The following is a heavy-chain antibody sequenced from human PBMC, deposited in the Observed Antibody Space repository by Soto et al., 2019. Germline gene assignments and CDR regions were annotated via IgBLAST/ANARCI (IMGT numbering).Heavy chain of an antibody. D-gene: IGHD5-18*01. J-gene: IGHJ6*02. CDR3: ARRIDVDTAVVTDYYGMDV. Sequence: SVKVSCKASGGTFSSYAISWVRQAPGQGLEWMGGIIPIFGTANYAQKFQGRVTITADESTSTAYMELSSLRSEDTAVYYCARRIDVDTAVVTDYYGMDVWGQGTTVTVSS. V-gene: IGHV1-69*13. CDR1: GGTFSSYA. CDR2: IIPIFGTA.